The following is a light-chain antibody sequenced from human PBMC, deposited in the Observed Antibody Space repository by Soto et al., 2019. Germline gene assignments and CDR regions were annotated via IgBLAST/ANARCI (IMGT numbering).Light chain of an antibody. V-gene: IGLV2-14*01. CDR3: ASYTSSRTLV. CDR1: SSDVGGHSY. Sequence: LTQPASVSGSPGQSITFSCTGTSSDVGGHSYVSWYQQRPGKAPRLMIYEVTKRPSGISNRFSASKSGNTASLTISGLQAEDEADYYCASYTSSRTLVFGAGTKVTVL. CDR2: EVT. J-gene: IGLJ1*01.